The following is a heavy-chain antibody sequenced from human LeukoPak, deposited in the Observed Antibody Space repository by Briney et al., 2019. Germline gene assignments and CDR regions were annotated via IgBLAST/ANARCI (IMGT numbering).Heavy chain of an antibody. D-gene: IGHD3-22*01. Sequence: PGGSLRLSCAASGFTFSSYSMNWVRQAPGRGLEWVSSISSSSSYIYYADSVKGRFTISRDNSKNTLYLQMNSLRAEDTAVYYCAKTYYYDSSGYRDAFDIWGQGTMVTVSS. V-gene: IGHV3-21*01. J-gene: IGHJ3*02. CDR1: GFTFSSYS. CDR3: AKTYYYDSSGYRDAFDI. CDR2: ISSSSSYI.